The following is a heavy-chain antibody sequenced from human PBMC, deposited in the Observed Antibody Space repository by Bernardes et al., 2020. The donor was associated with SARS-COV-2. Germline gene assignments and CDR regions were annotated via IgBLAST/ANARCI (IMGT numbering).Heavy chain of an antibody. Sequence: DPISLSSTVSAGTTRSTISYWAWIRQLPGKWLEWFWSFPSSGSTYDNPSFTSRVTISVDTSKNQFSLKMMSVTAADTAVYYCARENYDSYGMDVWGQGTTVTVSS. CDR2: FPSSGST. CDR1: AGTTRSTISY. J-gene: IGHJ6*02. CDR3: ARENYDSYGMDV. V-gene: IGHV4-39*01.